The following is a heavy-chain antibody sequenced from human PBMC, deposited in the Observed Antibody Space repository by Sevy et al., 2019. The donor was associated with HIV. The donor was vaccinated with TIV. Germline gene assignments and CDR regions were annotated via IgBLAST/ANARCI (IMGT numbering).Heavy chain of an antibody. D-gene: IGHD6-19*01. V-gene: IGHV3-48*01. CDR2: ISSSSDSSRTL. CDR3: ARPDLSGWYFDF. J-gene: IGHJ4*01. Sequence: GGSLRLSCVASGFTFSSYSMNWVRQAPGKGLEWVSYISSSSDSSRTLYYADSVKGRFSISRDNAKNSVHLQMTSLRVEDTAVYYCARPDLSGWYFDFSGHRTLVTVSS. CDR1: GFTFSSYS.